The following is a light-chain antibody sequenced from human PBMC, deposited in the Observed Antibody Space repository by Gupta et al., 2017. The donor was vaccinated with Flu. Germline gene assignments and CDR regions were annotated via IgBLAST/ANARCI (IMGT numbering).Light chain of an antibody. V-gene: IGKV1-12*01. CDR1: QNINNW. J-gene: IGKJ3*01. CDR3: QRAHTFRFT. CDR2: DAF. Sequence: DIQMPQSPSSVSASVGDRVTITCRASQNINNWLAWYQQKPGKAPELLVYDAFSLQRGVPSRFSASGSGTDFTLSISPLQPEDFAVYLCQRAHTFRFTFGPGTRVD.